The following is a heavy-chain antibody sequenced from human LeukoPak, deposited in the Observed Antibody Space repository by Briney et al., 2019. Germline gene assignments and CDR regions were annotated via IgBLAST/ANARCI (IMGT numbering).Heavy chain of an antibody. CDR1: GFTFRSYS. D-gene: IGHD3-3*01. V-gene: IGHV3-23*01. J-gene: IGHJ4*02. CDR3: AKEANYDLWSGYWGFFDY. CDR2: FGGAGGSVA. Sequence: GGSLRLSCVTSGFTFRSYSMCWVRQAPGKGLEWVAGFGGAGGSVANYADSVKGRFTISRDNSKNTLYLQMNSLRAEDTAVYYCAKEANYDLWSGYWGFFDYWGQGTLVTVSS.